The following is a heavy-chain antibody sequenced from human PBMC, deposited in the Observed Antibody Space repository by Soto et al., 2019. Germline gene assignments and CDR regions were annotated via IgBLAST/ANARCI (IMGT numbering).Heavy chain of an antibody. D-gene: IGHD6-19*01. V-gene: IGHV3-30*14. J-gene: IGHJ4*02. CDR3: AREGMRSSSYGGVDY. CDR2: ISYDGSNK. CDR1: AFTFSSYA. Sequence: QVQLVESGGGVVQPGRSLRLSCAASAFTFSSYAMHWVRQAPGTGLEWVAVISYDGSNKYYADSVKDRFTISRYKSKYMLYLQMTSLRAEYTGFYYCAREGMRSSSYGGVDYWGQGNLVTVSS.